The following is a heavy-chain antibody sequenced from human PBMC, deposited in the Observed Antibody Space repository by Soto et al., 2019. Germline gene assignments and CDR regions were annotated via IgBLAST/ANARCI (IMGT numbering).Heavy chain of an antibody. Sequence: XGSLALTCTVSGGSVTSSYWSWIRRPPGKGLEWIAYIYDTGISGYTPSTSYNPSLKSRVTMSVDTSKSQFSLKLTSVTAADTAVYYCARGEDAFFYYGLDVWGQRITVTVSS. J-gene: IGHJ6*02. CDR2: IYDTGISGYTPST. CDR3: ARGEDAFFYYGLDV. CDR1: GGSVTSSY. V-gene: IGHV4-59*02.